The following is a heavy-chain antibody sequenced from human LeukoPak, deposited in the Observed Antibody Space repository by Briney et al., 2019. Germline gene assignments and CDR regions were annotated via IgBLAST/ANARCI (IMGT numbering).Heavy chain of an antibody. CDR3: ARAKTYSYGYGYYYYYMDV. D-gene: IGHD5-18*01. V-gene: IGHV4-34*01. J-gene: IGHJ6*03. CDR2: INHSGST. CDR1: GGSFSGYY. Sequence: PSETLSLTCAVYGGSFSGYYWSWIRQPPGKGVEWIGEINHSGSTNYNPSLKSRVTISVDASKNQFSLKLSSVTAADTAVYYCARAKTYSYGYGYYYYYMDVWGKGTTVTVSS.